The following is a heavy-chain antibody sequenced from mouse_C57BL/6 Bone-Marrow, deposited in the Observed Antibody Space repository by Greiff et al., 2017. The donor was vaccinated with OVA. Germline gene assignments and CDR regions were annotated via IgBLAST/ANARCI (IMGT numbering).Heavy chain of an antibody. D-gene: IGHD1-3*01. V-gene: IGHV1-22*01. CDR1: GYTFTDYN. CDR3: GGEWRYFDV. CDR2: INPNNGGT. J-gene: IGHJ1*03. Sequence: EVKLVESGPELVKPGASVKMSCKASGYTFTDYNMHWVKQSHGKSLEWIGYINPNNGGTSYNQKFKGKATLTVNKSSSTAYMELRSLTSEDSAVYYCGGEWRYFDVWGTGTTVTVSS.